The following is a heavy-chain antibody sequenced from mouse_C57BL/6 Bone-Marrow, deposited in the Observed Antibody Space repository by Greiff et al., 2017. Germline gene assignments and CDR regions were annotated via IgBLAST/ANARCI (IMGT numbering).Heavy chain of an antibody. D-gene: IGHD2-5*01. CDR2: IDPSDSYT. CDR1: GYTFTSYW. V-gene: IGHV1-69*01. Sequence: QLQQPGAELVMPGASVKLSCKASGYTFTSYWMHWVKQRPGQGLEWIGEIDPSDSYTNYNQKFKGKSTLTVDKSSSTAYMQLSSLTSEDSAVYYCAREGYSNYEMDYWGQGTSVTVSS. CDR3: AREGYSNYEMDY. J-gene: IGHJ4*01.